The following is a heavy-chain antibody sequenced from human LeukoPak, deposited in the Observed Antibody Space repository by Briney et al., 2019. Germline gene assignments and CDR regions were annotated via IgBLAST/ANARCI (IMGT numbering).Heavy chain of an antibody. Sequence: PGGSLRLSCAASGFTFSSYSMNWVRQAPGKGLEWVSYISSSSSTIYYADSVKGRFTISRDNAKNSLYLQMNSLRAEDTAVYYCARDGPSIAARPGYYYYYYYMDVWGKGTTVTVSS. CDR2: ISSSSSTI. D-gene: IGHD6-6*01. V-gene: IGHV3-48*01. CDR1: GFTFSSYS. J-gene: IGHJ6*03. CDR3: ARDGPSIAARPGYYYYYYYMDV.